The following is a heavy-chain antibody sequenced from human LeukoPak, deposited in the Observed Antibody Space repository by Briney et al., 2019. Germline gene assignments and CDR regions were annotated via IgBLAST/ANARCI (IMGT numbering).Heavy chain of an antibody. V-gene: IGHV3-66*01. Sequence: GGSLRLSCAASGFTVSSNYMSWVRQAPGKGLEWVSVIYSGGSTYYADSVKGRFIISRDNAKNSLYLQMNSLRAEDTAVYYCARDRVGTWSRTDYWGQGTLVTVSS. CDR2: IYSGGST. D-gene: IGHD6-13*01. J-gene: IGHJ4*02. CDR1: GFTVSSNY. CDR3: ARDRVGTWSRTDY.